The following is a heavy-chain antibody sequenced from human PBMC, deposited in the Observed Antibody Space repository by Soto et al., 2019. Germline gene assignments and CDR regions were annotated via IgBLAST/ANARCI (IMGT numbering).Heavy chain of an antibody. Sequence: PSETLSLTCTVSGGSVSGGSYYWSWIRQPPGKGLEWIGYMYNSGSTNYNPSLKSRVIISVDTSKNQFSLKLSSVTAADTAVYYCARVSSGWYYFDYWGQGTLVTVSS. CDR2: MYNSGST. CDR3: ARVSSGWYYFDY. CDR1: GGSVSGGSYY. V-gene: IGHV4-61*01. D-gene: IGHD6-19*01. J-gene: IGHJ4*02.